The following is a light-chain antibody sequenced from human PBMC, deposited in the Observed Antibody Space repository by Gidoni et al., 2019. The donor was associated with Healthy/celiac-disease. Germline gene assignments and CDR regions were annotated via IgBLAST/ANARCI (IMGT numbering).Light chain of an antibody. CDR3: QQYYSYPLT. J-gene: IGKJ4*01. CDR2: AAS. Sequence: AIRITQSPSSLSASTGDRVTITCRASQGISSYLAWYQQKPGKAPKLLSYAASTLQSGVPSRFSGSGSGTDFTLTISCLQSEDFATYYCQQYYSYPLTFXGXTKVEIK. V-gene: IGKV1-8*01. CDR1: QGISSY.